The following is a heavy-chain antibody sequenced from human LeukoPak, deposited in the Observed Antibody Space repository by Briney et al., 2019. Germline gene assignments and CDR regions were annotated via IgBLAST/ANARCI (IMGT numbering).Heavy chain of an antibody. CDR1: RGSISGSIRSYY. D-gene: IGHD5-12*01. CDR2: ISSCDSV. V-gene: IGHV4-61*05. CDR3: AIISLGYSGSYYFDY. Sequence: SETLSLTCTVSRGSISGSIRSYYWCWLRQPPGKGLEWLGYISSCDSVNDNHSLRRHVTISLNTSKKQFFLNLSSVSAADTAVYYCAIISLGYSGSYYFDYWGQGTLVTVSP. J-gene: IGHJ4*02.